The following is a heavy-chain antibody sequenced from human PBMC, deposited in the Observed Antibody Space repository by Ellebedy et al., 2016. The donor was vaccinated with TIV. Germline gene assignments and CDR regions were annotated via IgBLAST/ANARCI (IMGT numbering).Heavy chain of an antibody. J-gene: IGHJ4*02. V-gene: IGHV3-23*01. CDR1: GVTFSSYV. Sequence: GESLKISCAASGVTFSSYVMSWVRQAPGKGLEWVSAIDGTSDSTYFADSVKGRFTISRDNSKTTMYLQMNSLRAEDTAVYYCAKGSRSGWPYYFDFWGQGALVTVSS. CDR2: IDGTSDST. D-gene: IGHD6-19*01. CDR3: AKGSRSGWPYYFDF.